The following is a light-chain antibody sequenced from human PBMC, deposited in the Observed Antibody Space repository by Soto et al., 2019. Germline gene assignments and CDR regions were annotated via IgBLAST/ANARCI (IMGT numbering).Light chain of an antibody. CDR1: QDINNY. Sequence: DIPMTQSPSSLSASVGDRVTISCQASQDINNYLNWYQQKPGKAPKLLIYDSSDLETGVPSRLSASGSETDFSCTISNLQPEDAATYYCHQYDTLPLTFGGGTRLEI. V-gene: IGKV1-33*01. CDR3: HQYDTLPLT. J-gene: IGKJ4*01. CDR2: DSS.